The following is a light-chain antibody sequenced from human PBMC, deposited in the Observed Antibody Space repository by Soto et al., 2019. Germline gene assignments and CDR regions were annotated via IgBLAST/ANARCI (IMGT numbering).Light chain of an antibody. CDR1: SSDVGDYNF. CDR2: EVS. V-gene: IGLV2-14*01. CDR3: SSYTSSRTLA. Sequence: QSALTQPASVSGSPGQSIAISCTGTSSDVGDYNFVSWYQQHPGKAPKLMIYEVSNRPSGVSNRFSGSKSGDTASLTISGLQAEDEADYYCSSYTSSRTLAFGGGTKLTVL. J-gene: IGLJ2*01.